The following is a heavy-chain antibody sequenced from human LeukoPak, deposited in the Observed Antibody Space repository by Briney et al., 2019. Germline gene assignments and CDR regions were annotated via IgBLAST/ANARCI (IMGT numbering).Heavy chain of an antibody. CDR2: ISYDGSNK. CDR1: GFTFSSYA. CDR3: ARGTLPDTPLDY. V-gene: IGHV3-30-3*01. D-gene: IGHD2-2*01. J-gene: IGHJ4*02. Sequence: PGGSLRLSCAASGFTFSSYATHWVRQAPGKGLEWVAVISYDGSNKYYADSVKGRFTISRDNSKNTLYLQMNSLRAEDTAVYYCARGTLPDTPLDYWGQGTLVTVSS.